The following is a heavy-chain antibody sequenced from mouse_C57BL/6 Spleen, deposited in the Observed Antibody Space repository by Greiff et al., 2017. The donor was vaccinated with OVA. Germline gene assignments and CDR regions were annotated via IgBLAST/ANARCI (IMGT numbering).Heavy chain of an antibody. V-gene: IGHV1-54*01. CDR1: GYAFTNYL. CDR3: ARGGYDGSTYWYFEV. D-gene: IGHD1-1*01. Sequence: QVQLQQSGAELVRPGTSVKVSCKASGYAFTNYLIEWVKQRPGQGLEWIGVIIPGSGGTNYNEKFKGKATLTADKSSSTAYMQLSSLTSEDSAVYFCARGGYDGSTYWYFEVWGTGTTVTVSS. J-gene: IGHJ1*03. CDR2: IIPGSGGT.